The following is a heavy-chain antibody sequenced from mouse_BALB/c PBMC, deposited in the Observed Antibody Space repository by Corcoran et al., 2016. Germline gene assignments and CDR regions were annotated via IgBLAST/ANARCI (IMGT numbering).Heavy chain of an antibody. CDR3: ARGAYGYRFAY. CDR1: GYTFTDYV. Sequence: QVQLQQSGPELVKPGASVKMSCKASGYTFTDYVISWVKQRTGQGLEWIGEIYPGSGSTYYNEKFKGKATLTADKSSNTAYMQLSSLTSEDSAVYFCARGAYGYRFAYWGQGTLVTVSA. CDR2: IYPGSGST. J-gene: IGHJ3*01. D-gene: IGHD2-2*01. V-gene: IGHV1-81*01.